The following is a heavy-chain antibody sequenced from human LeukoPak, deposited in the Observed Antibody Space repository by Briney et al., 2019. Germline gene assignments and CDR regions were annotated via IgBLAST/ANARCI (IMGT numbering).Heavy chain of an antibody. V-gene: IGHV4-59*01. Sequence: SETLSLTCTVSGGSISSYYWSWIRQPPGKGLEWIGYIYYSGSTNYNPSLKSRVTISVDTSKNQFSLKLSSVTAADTAVYYCARVKVVPAAIGFDYWGQGTLVAVSS. J-gene: IGHJ4*02. CDR1: GGSISSYY. CDR2: IYYSGST. D-gene: IGHD2-2*02. CDR3: ARVKVVPAAIGFDY.